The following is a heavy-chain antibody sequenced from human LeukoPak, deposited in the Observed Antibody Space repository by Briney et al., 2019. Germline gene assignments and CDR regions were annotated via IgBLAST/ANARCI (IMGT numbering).Heavy chain of an antibody. CDR3: TTEFSYDSSGYYYFDY. J-gene: IGHJ4*02. D-gene: IGHD3-22*01. CDR1: GFSFSNYT. Sequence: GGSLRLSCAASGFSFSNYTMNWVRQAPGKGLEWVGRIKSKTDGGTTDYAAPVKGRFTISRDDSKNTLYLQMNSLKTEDTAVYYCTTEFSYDSSGYYYFDYWGQGTLVTVSS. CDR2: IKSKTDGGTT. V-gene: IGHV3-15*01.